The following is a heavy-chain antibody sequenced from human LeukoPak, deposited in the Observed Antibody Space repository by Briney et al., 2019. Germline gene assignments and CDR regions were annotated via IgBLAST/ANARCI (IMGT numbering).Heavy chain of an antibody. D-gene: IGHD3-9*01. CDR3: ARVWEDYDILTGLKYYFDY. Sequence: SETLSLTCTVSGGSISSYYWSWIRQPPGKGLEWIGYIYYSGSTNYNPSLKSRVTISVDTSKNQCSLKLSSETAADTAVYYCARVWEDYDILTGLKYYFDYWGQGTLVTVSS. V-gene: IGHV4-59*01. CDR2: IYYSGST. J-gene: IGHJ4*02. CDR1: GGSISSYY.